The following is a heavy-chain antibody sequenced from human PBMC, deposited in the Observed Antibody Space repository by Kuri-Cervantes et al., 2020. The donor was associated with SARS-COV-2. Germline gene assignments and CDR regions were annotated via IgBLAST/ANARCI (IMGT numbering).Heavy chain of an antibody. D-gene: IGHD4-17*01. CDR3: ARANGDYQIEIDYYYYYYMDV. CDR2: IYYSGST. CDR1: GGSISSYY. V-gene: IGHV4-59*12. Sequence: ESLKISCTVSGGSISSYYWSWIRQPPGKGLEWIGYIYYSGSTNYNPSLKSRVTISVDTSKNQFSLKLSSVTAADTAVYYCARANGDYQIEIDYYYYYYMDVWGKGTTVTVSS. J-gene: IGHJ6*03.